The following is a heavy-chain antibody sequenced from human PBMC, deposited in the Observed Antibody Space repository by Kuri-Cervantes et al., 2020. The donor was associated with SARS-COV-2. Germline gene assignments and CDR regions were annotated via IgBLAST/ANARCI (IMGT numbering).Heavy chain of an antibody. CDR2: IYHSGST. Sequence: SDTLSLTCAVCGGSFSGYYWSWIRQPPGKGLKGIGSIYHSGSTNYNPSLKSRVTISLDTSKNQFSLKLSSVTAADTAVYSCARWRWELPRFDYWGQGTLVTVSS. CDR1: GGSFSGYY. J-gene: IGHJ4*02. D-gene: IGHD1-26*01. CDR3: ARWRWELPRFDY. V-gene: IGHV4-34*01.